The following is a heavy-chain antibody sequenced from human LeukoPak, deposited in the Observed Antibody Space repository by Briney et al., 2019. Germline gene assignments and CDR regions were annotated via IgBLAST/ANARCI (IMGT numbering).Heavy chain of an antibody. CDR3: ERGPPYGSGSLHLDY. V-gene: IGHV1-46*01. CDR1: GYTFTSYY. Sequence: SVNVSCNASGYTFTSYYMLWVRQAPGQGVRGMGIHNASGGSTSYAQKFQGRVSMTRDTATSTVYMELSSLRSEDTAVYYCERGPPYGSGSLHLDYWGQGTLVTVSS. D-gene: IGHD3-10*01. J-gene: IGHJ4*02. CDR2: HNASGGST.